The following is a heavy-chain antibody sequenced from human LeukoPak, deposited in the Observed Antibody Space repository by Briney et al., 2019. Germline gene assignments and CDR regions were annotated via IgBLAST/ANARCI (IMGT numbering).Heavy chain of an antibody. D-gene: IGHD2-2*01. CDR1: GGSITSSSFY. V-gene: IGHV4-39*01. J-gene: IGHJ4*02. Sequence: SETLSLTCTVSGGSITSSSFYWGWVRQPPGKGLEWIGSIYFSGNTYYNPSLKSRLTISVDTSKNQFSLNLSSVTAADTAVYYCARGPTYQPIDYWGQGTLVTVSS. CDR3: ARGPTYQPIDY. CDR2: IYFSGNT.